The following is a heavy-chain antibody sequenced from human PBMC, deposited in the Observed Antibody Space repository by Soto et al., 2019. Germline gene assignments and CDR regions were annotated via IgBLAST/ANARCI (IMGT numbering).Heavy chain of an antibody. J-gene: IGHJ5*02. CDR2: INAGNGNT. V-gene: IGHV1-3*01. CDR1: GYTFTSYA. D-gene: IGHD2-2*01. Sequence: QVQLVQSGAEVKEPGASVKVSCKASGYTFTSYAMHWVRQAPGQRLEWMGWINAGNGNTKYSQSFQVRVTITRDTSANTADMELSSLRSEDTAVYYCAREVPVVMSNCFDPWGQGTLVTVSS. CDR3: AREVPVVMSNCFDP.